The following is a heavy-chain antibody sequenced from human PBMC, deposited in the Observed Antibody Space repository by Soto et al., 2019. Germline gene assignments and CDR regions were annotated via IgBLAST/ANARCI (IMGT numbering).Heavy chain of an antibody. CDR1: GFNCRAYW. J-gene: IGHJ4*02. V-gene: IGHV3-7*01. CDR3: VSDVSADYAN. D-gene: IGHD2-2*01. CDR2: KNEDGSEI. Sequence: EVQLVESGGALVQPGGSLRISCVGSGFNCRAYWMSWVRQPPGKGLEGVATKNEDGSEIYYVGSVKGRFAISRANDEISLHLPMSFVSAEDTGVYFCVSDVSADYANWGQGTLGTVAS.